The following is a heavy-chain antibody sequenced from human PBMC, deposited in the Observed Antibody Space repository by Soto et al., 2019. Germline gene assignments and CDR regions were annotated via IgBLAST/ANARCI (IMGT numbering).Heavy chain of an antibody. V-gene: IGHV1-69*02. CDR3: ATTSNWNYAPGWFDP. J-gene: IGHJ5*02. Sequence: SVKVACKASGGTFSSYTISWVRQAPGQGLEWVGRIIPILGIANYAQKFQGRVTITADKSTSTAYMELSSLRSEDTAVYYCATTSNWNYAPGWFDPWGQGTLVTVSS. CDR2: IIPILGIA. CDR1: GGTFSSYT. D-gene: IGHD1-7*01.